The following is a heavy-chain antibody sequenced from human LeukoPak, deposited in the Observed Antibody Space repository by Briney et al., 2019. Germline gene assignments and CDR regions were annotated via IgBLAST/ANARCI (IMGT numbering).Heavy chain of an antibody. CDR1: GFTFSSYS. J-gene: IGHJ6*03. V-gene: IGHV3-21*06. D-gene: IGHD5-18*01. CDR3: ARDRRYSYGHLTNYYYYMDV. CDR2: ISSRSSYI. Sequence: GGSLRLSCAVYGFTFSSYSMNWVRQAPGKGLEWVSSISSRSSYIYYADSAKGRFTISRDNVKTSLYLQMNSLRAEDTAVYYCARDRRYSYGHLTNYYYYMDVWGKGTTVTVSS.